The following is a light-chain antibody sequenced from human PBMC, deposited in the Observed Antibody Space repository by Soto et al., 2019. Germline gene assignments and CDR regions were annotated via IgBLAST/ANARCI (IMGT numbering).Light chain of an antibody. CDR1: SSDVDGYHSF. CDR3: SSYAGYNNLV. J-gene: IGLJ3*02. CDR2: EVD. V-gene: IGLV2-8*01. Sequence: QSALTQPPSASGSPGQSVTISCTGTSSDVDGYHSFVSWFQHHPGKAPKVIIYEVDKRPSGVPDRFSGSKSGNTASLTVSRLQAEDEADYYCSSYAGYNNLVFGGGTKLTVL.